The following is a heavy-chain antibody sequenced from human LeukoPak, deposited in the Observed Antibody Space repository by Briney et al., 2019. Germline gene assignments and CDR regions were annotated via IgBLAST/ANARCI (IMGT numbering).Heavy chain of an antibody. D-gene: IGHD2-15*01. CDR3: AKDPDGGPFGYAFDI. CDR1: GFTFNILG. CDR2: IRYDGSNK. Sequence: PGGSLRLSCAASGFTFNILGMHWVRQAPGKGLEWVAFIRYDGSNKNYADSVKGRFTISRDNAKNSLYLQMNSLRAEDTAVYYCAKDPDGGPFGYAFDIWGQGTMVTVSS. J-gene: IGHJ3*02. V-gene: IGHV3-30*02.